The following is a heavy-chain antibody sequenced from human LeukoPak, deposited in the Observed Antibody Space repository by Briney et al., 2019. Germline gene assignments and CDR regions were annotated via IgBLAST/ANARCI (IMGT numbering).Heavy chain of an antibody. Sequence: GRSLRLSCAASGFTFDDYAMHWVRQAPGKGLEWASGISWNSGSIGYADSVKGRFTISRDNSKNTLYLQMDSLRTEDTAVYYCARAQNQNSYKRHLDYWGQGTLVAVSS. V-gene: IGHV3-9*01. J-gene: IGHJ4*02. CDR1: GFTFDDYA. CDR3: ARAQNQNSYKRHLDY. D-gene: IGHD5-18*01. CDR2: ISWNSGSI.